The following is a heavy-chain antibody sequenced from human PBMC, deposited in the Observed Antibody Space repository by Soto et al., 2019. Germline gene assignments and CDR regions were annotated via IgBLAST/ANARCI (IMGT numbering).Heavy chain of an antibody. CDR2: IRSEAYGGTT. CDR1: GFNFGSYA. CDR3: TRYYYESSGYYVY. V-gene: IGHV3-49*04. D-gene: IGHD3-22*01. Sequence: GGSLRLSCTGSGFNFGSYALSWVRQAPGKGPEWVGFIRSEAYGGTTDYAASVKGRFIISRDDSKSIAYLEINSLQTDDTAVYYCTRYYYESSGYYVYWGQGTLVTVSS. J-gene: IGHJ4*02.